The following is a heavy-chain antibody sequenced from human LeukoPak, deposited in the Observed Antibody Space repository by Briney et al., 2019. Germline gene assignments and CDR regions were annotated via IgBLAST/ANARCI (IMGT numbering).Heavy chain of an antibody. CDR2: IKQDGSEK. CDR3: ARGGYRNFDS. D-gene: IGHD5-18*01. Sequence: PGGSLRLSCAASGFTFSHYWMSWVRQAPGKGLEWLANIKQDGSEKYYVDSVKGRFTISRDNAKSSLSLQMNSLRAEATAVYYCARGGYRNFDSWGQGTLVNVSS. J-gene: IGHJ4*02. CDR1: GFTFSHYW. V-gene: IGHV3-7*05.